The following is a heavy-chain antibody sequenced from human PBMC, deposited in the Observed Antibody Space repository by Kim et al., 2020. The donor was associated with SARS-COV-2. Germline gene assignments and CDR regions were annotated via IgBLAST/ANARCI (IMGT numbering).Heavy chain of an antibody. J-gene: IGHJ4*02. CDR2: ISAYNGNT. V-gene: IGHV1-18*01. CDR3: ARNTIVGATYSSYYFDY. Sequence: ASVKVSCKAFGYTFTSYGLSWVRQAPGQGLEWMGWISAYNGNTNYAQKLQGRVTMTTDTSTSTAYMELRSLRSDDTAVYYCARNTIVGATYSSYYFDYWGQGTLVTVSS. D-gene: IGHD1-26*01. CDR1: GYTFTSYG.